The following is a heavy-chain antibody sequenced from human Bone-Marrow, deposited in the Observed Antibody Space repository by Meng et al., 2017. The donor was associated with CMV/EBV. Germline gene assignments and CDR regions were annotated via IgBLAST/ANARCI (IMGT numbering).Heavy chain of an antibody. Sequence: GGSLRLSCAASGFTFSSYGMHWVRQAPGKGLEWVAFIRYDGSNKYYADSVKGRFTISRDNSKNTLYLQMNSLRAEDTALYYCARIAGSSGLGAFDIWGQGTMVTVSS. V-gene: IGHV3-30*02. J-gene: IGHJ3*02. CDR2: IRYDGSNK. D-gene: IGHD1-26*01. CDR3: ARIAGSSGLGAFDI. CDR1: GFTFSSYG.